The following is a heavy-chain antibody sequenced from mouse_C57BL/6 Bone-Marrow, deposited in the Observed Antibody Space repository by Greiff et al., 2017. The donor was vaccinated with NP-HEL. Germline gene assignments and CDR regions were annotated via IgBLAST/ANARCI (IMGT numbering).Heavy chain of an antibody. Sequence: VQLQQSGAELVRPGASVKLSCKASGYTFTDYYINWVKQRPGQGLEWIARIYPGSGNTYYNEKFKGKATLTAEKSSSTAYMQLSSLTSEDSAVYFCARFYARDYWGQGTSVTVSS. V-gene: IGHV1-76*01. CDR3: ARFYARDY. CDR1: GYTFTDYY. J-gene: IGHJ4*01. CDR2: IYPGSGNT.